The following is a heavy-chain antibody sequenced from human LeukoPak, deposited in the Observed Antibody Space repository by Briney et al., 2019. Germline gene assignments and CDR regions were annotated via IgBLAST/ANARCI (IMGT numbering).Heavy chain of an antibody. CDR2: IYPGDSDT. V-gene: IGHV5-51*01. CDR1: GYSFTNYW. Sequence: PGESLKISCKGTGYSFTNYWIGWVRQMPGKGLEWMGIIYPGDSDTRYSPSFQGQVTISADKSISTAYLQWSSLKASDTAMYYCARLSGCRGGSCYSYYYGMDVWGQGTTVTVSS. CDR3: ARLSGCRGGSCYSYYYGMDV. D-gene: IGHD2-15*01. J-gene: IGHJ6*02.